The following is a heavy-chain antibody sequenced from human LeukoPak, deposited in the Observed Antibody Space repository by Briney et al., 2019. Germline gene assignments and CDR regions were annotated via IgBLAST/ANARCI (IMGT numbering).Heavy chain of an antibody. Sequence: GVSLRFSCVASGFIFCSYEMNWVRQAPGKGLKWILSISNTGNNIYYADSVKGRFTISRDNAKNSLYLQMNSLRAEDTALFYCARNPPGRHGYSPFDFWGQGTLVTVST. CDR2: ISNTGNNI. J-gene: IGHJ4*02. CDR3: ARNPPGRHGYSPFDF. CDR1: GFIFCSYE. D-gene: IGHD5-24*01. V-gene: IGHV3-48*03.